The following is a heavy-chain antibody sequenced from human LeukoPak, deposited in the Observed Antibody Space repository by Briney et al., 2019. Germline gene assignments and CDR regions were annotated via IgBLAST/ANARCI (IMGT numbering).Heavy chain of an antibody. D-gene: IGHD3-9*01. CDR1: GGSISSYY. J-gene: IGHJ4*02. V-gene: IGHV4-4*07. CDR3: ARHDMDVAGGGLDYFDY. CDR2: IYISGTT. Sequence: PSETLSLTCTVSGGSISSYYWSWIRQPAGKGLEWIGRIYISGTTNYNPSLKSRVTISVDKSKNQFSLKLSSVTAADTAVYYCARHDMDVAGGGLDYFDYWGQGTLVTVSS.